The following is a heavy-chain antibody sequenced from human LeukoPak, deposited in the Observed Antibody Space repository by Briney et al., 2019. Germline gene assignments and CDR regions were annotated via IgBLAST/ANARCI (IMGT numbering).Heavy chain of an antibody. CDR3: AKASNDYVRGSYRYTGYFDY. Sequence: GGSLRLSCAASGFTFSSYGMHWVRQAPGKGLEWVAFIRYDGSNKYYADSVKGRFTISRDNSKNTLYLQMNSLRAEDTAVYYCAKASNDYVRGSYRYTGYFDYWGQGTLVTVSS. V-gene: IGHV3-30*02. D-gene: IGHD3-16*02. CDR2: IRYDGSNK. CDR1: GFTFSSYG. J-gene: IGHJ4*02.